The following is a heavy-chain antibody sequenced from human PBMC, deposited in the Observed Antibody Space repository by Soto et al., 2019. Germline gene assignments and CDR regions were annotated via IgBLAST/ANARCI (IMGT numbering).Heavy chain of an antibody. V-gene: IGHV3-33*01. CDR3: ARGWNDGWLDP. CDR1: GFTFSNYA. D-gene: IGHD1-1*01. CDR2: VWYDGTNN. Sequence: QVQMMESGGGVVQPGRSLRLSCAASGFTFSNYAIHWVRQAPGKGLEWVAVVWYDGTNNYYADFVKGRFTISRDNAKNTGYLQMNSLRAEDTAVYYCARGWNDGWLDPWGQGTLVTVSS. J-gene: IGHJ5*02.